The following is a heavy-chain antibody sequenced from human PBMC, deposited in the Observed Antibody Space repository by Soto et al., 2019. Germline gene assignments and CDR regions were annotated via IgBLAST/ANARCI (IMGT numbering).Heavy chain of an antibody. V-gene: IGHV3-30-3*01. Sequence: GGSLRLSCAASGFTFSSYAMHWVRQAPGKGLEWVAVISYDGSNKYYADSVKGRFTISRDNSKNTLYLQMNSLRAEDTAVYYCARAPLDIVVVPAAMSASGYWGQGTLVTVSS. J-gene: IGHJ4*02. CDR3: ARAPLDIVVVPAAMSASGY. CDR1: GFTFSSYA. CDR2: ISYDGSNK. D-gene: IGHD2-2*01.